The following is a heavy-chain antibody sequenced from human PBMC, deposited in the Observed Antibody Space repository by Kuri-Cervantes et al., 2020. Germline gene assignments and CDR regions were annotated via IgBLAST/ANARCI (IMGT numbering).Heavy chain of an antibody. D-gene: IGHD3-10*01. CDR2: ISTEGTKA. CDR3: AKEASYYGSGSYPDY. J-gene: IGHJ4*02. Sequence: GESLKISCAASGFTFSSHVMHWVRQSSGKGPEWLAVISTEGTKAYHADSVKGRFTISRDNSKNTLYLQMNSLRAEDTAVYYCAKEASYYGSGSYPDYWGQGTLVTVSS. V-gene: IGHV3-30*07. CDR1: GFTFSSHV.